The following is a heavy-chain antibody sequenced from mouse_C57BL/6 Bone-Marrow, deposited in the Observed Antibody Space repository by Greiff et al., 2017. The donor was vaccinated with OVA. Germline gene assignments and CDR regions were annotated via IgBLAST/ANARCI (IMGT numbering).Heavy chain of an antibody. CDR3: TRGYSNYYAMDY. D-gene: IGHD2-5*01. V-gene: IGHV1-15*01. J-gene: IGHJ4*01. CDR2: IDPETGGP. Sequence: VQLQESGAELVRPGASVTLSCKASGYTFTDYEMYWVKQTPVHGLEWIGAIDPETGGPAYNQKFKGKAILTADKSSSTAYVELRSLTSEDSAVYYCTRGYSNYYAMDYWGQGTSVTVSS. CDR1: GYTFTDYE.